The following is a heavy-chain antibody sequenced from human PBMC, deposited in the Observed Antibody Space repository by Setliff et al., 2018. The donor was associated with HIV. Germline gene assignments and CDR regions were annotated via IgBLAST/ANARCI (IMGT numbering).Heavy chain of an antibody. V-gene: IGHV1-3*01. D-gene: IGHD3-22*01. Sequence: ASVKVSCKASGYTFTSYAMHWVRQAPGQRLEWMGWINAGNGNTKYSQKFQGRVTITRDTSASTAYMELRSLRSDDTAVYYCASLSSALTFQYFDYWGQGTLVTVSS. J-gene: IGHJ4*02. CDR3: ASLSSALTFQYFDY. CDR2: INAGNGNT. CDR1: GYTFTSYA.